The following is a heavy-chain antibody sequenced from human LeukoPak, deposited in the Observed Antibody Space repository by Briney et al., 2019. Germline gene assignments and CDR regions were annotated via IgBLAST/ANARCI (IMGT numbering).Heavy chain of an antibody. Sequence: ASVKVSCKASGDTFSSYTISWVRQAPGQGLEWMGGFIPIFGTANYAQKFQGRVTMTRDTSTGTVYMELSSLRSEDTAVYYCAREERLIAATGRGAFDYWGQGTLVTVSS. D-gene: IGHD6-13*01. J-gene: IGHJ4*02. V-gene: IGHV1-69*05. CDR1: GDTFSSYT. CDR2: FIPIFGTA. CDR3: AREERLIAATGRGAFDY.